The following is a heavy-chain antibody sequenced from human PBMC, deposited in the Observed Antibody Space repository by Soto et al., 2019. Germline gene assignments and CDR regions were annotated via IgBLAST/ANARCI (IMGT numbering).Heavy chain of an antibody. J-gene: IGHJ4*02. V-gene: IGHV4-31*03. CDR1: GGSISSGGYY. CDR2: IYYSGST. D-gene: IGHD3-22*01. CDR3: ARVTYYYDSSGYYQN. Sequence: SETLSLTCTVSGGSISSGGYYWGWIRQHPGKGLEWIGYIYYSGSTYYNPSLKSRVTISVDTSKNQFSLKLSSVTAADTAVYYCARVTYYYDSSGYYQNWGQGTLVTVSS.